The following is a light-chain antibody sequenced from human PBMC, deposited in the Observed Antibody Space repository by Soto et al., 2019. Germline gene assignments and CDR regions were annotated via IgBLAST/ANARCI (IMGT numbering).Light chain of an antibody. V-gene: IGKV2-28*01. CDR2: KAS. J-gene: IGKJ1*01. CDR3: QHSVT. CDR1: QSLLHSNGYNY. Sequence: DIVMTQSPLSLPVTPGEPASISCRSSQSLLHSNGYNYLDWYLQKPGQSPQLLIHKASTLESGVPSRFSGSGSGTEFTLTISSLQPDDFATYYCQHSVTFGQGTKVDIK.